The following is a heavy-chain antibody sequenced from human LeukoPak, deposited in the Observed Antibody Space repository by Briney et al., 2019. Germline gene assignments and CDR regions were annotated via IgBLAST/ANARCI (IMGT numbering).Heavy chain of an antibody. D-gene: IGHD3-22*01. CDR1: GYTFTSYY. J-gene: IGHJ5*02. CDR2: INPSGGST. Sequence: ASVKVSCKASGYTFTSYYMHWVRQAPGQELEWMGIINPSGGSTSYAQKFQGRVTMTRDTSTSTVYMELSSLRSEDTAVYYCARDPQTYYYDSSGYRNWFDPWGQGTLVTVSS. CDR3: ARDPQTYYYDSSGYRNWFDP. V-gene: IGHV1-46*01.